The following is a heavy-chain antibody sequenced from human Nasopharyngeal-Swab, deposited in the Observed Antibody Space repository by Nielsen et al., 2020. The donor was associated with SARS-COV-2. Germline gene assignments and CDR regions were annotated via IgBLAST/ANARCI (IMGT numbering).Heavy chain of an antibody. D-gene: IGHD6-6*01. V-gene: IGHV1-69*13. CDR3: ARRPYSSSSGDYYYGMDV. CDR1: GGTFSSYA. Sequence: SVKVSCKASGGTFSSYAISWVRQAPGQGLEWMGGIIPIFGTANYAQKFQGRVTINADESTSTAYMELSSLRSEDTAVYYCARRPYSSSSGDYYYGMDVWGQGTTVTVSS. J-gene: IGHJ6*02. CDR2: IIPIFGTA.